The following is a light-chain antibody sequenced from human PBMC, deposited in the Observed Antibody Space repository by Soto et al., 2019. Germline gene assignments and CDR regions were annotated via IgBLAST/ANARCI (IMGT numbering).Light chain of an antibody. J-gene: IGLJ2*01. CDR1: SSNIGSNT. CDR2: SNN. CDR3: AAWYDSLNGVV. V-gene: IGLV1-44*01. Sequence: QSVLTQPPSASGTPGQRVTISCSGSSSNIGSNTVNWYQQLPGTAPKLLIYSNNQRPSGVPDRLSGSKSGTSASLAISGLQSEDEADYYCAAWYDSLNGVVFGGGTKLTVL.